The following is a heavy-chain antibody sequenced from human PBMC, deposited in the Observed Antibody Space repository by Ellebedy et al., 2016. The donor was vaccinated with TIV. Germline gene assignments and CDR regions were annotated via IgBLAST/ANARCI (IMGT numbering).Heavy chain of an antibody. CDR1: GGSFTGYF. J-gene: IGHJ4*01. CDR3: ANSESQLRLFAQ. Sequence: MPGGSLRLSCAVYGGSFTGYFWSWIRQPPGKGLEWIGEVNPSGTTNDNPSLKSRVTISVDTPKKQFYLRLTSVTAADTAVYFCANSESQLRLFAQWGQGTLVTVSS. CDR2: VNPSGTT. D-gene: IGHD1-26*01. V-gene: IGHV4-34*10.